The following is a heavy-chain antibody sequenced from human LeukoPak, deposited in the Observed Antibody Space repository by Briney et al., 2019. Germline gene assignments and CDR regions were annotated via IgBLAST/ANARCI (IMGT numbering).Heavy chain of an antibody. D-gene: IGHD3-10*01. CDR3: ATGSVLYNYASGSPFDY. CDR2: ISYDGSNK. J-gene: IGHJ4*02. Sequence: GRSLRLSCVTSGFIFSSYAMHWVRQAPGKGLEWVAVISYDGSNKYYADSVKGRFTISRDNFKNTLYLQMNSLRAEDTAVYYCATGSVLYNYASGSPFDYWGQGTLVTVSS. V-gene: IGHV3-30-3*01. CDR1: GFIFSSYA.